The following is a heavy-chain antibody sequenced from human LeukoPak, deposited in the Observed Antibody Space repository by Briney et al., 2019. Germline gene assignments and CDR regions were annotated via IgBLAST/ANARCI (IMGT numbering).Heavy chain of an antibody. D-gene: IGHD4-23*01. V-gene: IGHV4-39*02. CDR2: IYYSGST. CDR1: GGSISSSSYY. Sequence: SETLSLTCSVSGGSISSSSYYWDWLRQPPGKGLEWIGSIYYSGSTYYNPSLKSRVTISVDTSKNQFSLKLSSVTAADTAVYYCARDSGGNGNFDYWGQGTLVTVSS. CDR3: ARDSGGNGNFDY. J-gene: IGHJ4*02.